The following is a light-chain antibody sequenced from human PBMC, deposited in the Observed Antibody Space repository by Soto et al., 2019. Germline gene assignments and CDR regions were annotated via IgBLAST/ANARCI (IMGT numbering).Light chain of an antibody. CDR3: SSHTSSSFYF. J-gene: IGLJ1*01. Sequence: QSALTQPASVSGSPGQSITLSCTGTSSDVGGYNYVSWYQQHPGKAPKLMIYDVNNRPSGVSNRFSGSKSGNTASLTISGPQAEDGADYYCSSHTSSSFYFFETGTRVPVL. CDR1: SSDVGGYNY. V-gene: IGLV2-14*01. CDR2: DVN.